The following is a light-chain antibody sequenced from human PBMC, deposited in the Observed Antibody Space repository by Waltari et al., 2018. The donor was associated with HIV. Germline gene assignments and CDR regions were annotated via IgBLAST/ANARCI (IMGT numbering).Light chain of an antibody. J-gene: IGKJ2*01. Sequence: IVMTQSPDSLALSLVERATINCKYRHTIFYCFNNKNYLAWYQQKPGQSTKLLISWASTRELGVPDRFSGSGSGTDFTLTISSLQAEDVAVYYCQQFYRTPYTFGQGTRLEFK. CDR2: WAS. CDR1: HTIFYCFNNKNY. CDR3: QQFYRTPYT. V-gene: IGKV4-1*01.